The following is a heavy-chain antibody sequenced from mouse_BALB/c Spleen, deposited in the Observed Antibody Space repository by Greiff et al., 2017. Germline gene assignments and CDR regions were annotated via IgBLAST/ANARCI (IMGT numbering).Heavy chain of an antibody. Sequence: VQGVESGPGLVAPSQSLSITCTVSGFSLTSYGVHWVRQPPGKGLEWLGVIWAGGSTNYNSALMSRLSISKDNSKSQVFLKMNSLQTDDTAMYYCAREYGNYAWFAYWGQGTLVTVSA. J-gene: IGHJ3*01. CDR1: GFSLTSYG. CDR3: AREYGNYAWFAY. D-gene: IGHD2-10*02. V-gene: IGHV2-9*02. CDR2: IWAGGST.